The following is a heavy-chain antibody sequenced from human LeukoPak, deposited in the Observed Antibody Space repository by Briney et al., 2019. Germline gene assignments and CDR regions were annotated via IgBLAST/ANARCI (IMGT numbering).Heavy chain of an antibody. V-gene: IGHV1-46*01. Sequence: GASVKVSCKASGYTFTSYWIQWVRQAPGQGLEWMGLINPNDGSTTYTHKFQGRVTVTRDTSTSTVYMDLSSLTSEDTAVYYCARAPRDSSTMLDYWGQGTLVTVSS. CDR2: INPNDGST. CDR3: ARAPRDSSTMLDY. CDR1: GYTFTSYW. D-gene: IGHD6-13*01. J-gene: IGHJ4*02.